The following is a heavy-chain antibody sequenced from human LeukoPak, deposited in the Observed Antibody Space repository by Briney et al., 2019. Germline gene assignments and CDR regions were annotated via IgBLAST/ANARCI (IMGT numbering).Heavy chain of an antibody. J-gene: IGHJ5*02. V-gene: IGHV4-4*02. CDR1: GDSINSLDL. CDR2: INHSGST. D-gene: IGHD2-2*01. Sequence: SGTLSLTCTVSGDSINSLDLWSWVRQPPGKGLEWIGEINHSGSTNYNPSLKSRVTISVDTSKNQFSLKLSSVTAADTAVYYCARGIVPAAVTRGGNWFDPWGQGTLVTVSS. CDR3: ARGIVPAAVTRGGNWFDP.